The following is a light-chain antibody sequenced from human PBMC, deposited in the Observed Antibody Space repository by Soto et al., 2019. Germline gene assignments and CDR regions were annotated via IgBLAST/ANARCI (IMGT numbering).Light chain of an antibody. Sequence: DIQMTQSPSSLSASVGARVTITCRANQDISYYLAWYQQKQGKVPKLLIYGASTLQSGVPSRFSGSGSGTDFTLTISSLQPEDIATYYCQKYHSAPRTFGQGTKGASK. CDR1: QDISYY. CDR3: QKYHSAPRT. CDR2: GAS. J-gene: IGKJ1*01. V-gene: IGKV1-27*01.